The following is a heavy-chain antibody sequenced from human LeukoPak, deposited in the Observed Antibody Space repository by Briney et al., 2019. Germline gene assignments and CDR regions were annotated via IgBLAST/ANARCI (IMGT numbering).Heavy chain of an antibody. D-gene: IGHD3-10*01. J-gene: IGHJ3*02. V-gene: IGHV1-69*05. CDR1: GYTFTSYG. CDR3: ARGVNWGSYYGAFDI. CDR2: IIPIFGTA. Sequence: GASVKVSCKASGYTFTSYGISWVRQAPGQGLEWMGGIIPIFGTANYAQKFQGRVTITTDESTSTAYMELSSLRSEDTAVYYCARGVNWGSYYGAFDIWGQGTMVTVSS.